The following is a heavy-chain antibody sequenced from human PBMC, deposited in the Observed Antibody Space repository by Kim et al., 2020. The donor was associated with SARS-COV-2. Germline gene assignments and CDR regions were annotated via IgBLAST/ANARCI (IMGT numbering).Heavy chain of an antibody. CDR3: ARELNGWMHC. CDR2: TRNKANSYTT. CDR1: GLIFSDQY. D-gene: IGHD2-2*03. J-gene: IGHJ4*02. Sequence: GGSLRLSCAVSGLIFSDQYMDWVRQAPGKGLEWVCRTRNKANSYTTEYVASVKGRFTISIDDSKNSLYLQMNILKSKDTAVYYFARELNGWMHCWGQGT. V-gene: IGHV3-72*01.